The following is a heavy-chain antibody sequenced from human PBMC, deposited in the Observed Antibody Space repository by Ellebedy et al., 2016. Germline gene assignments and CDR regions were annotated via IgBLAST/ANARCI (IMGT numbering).Heavy chain of an antibody. Sequence: GESLKISXAASGFTFSNYWLTWVRRAPGKGLEWVADIKPDETLKKYADSVKGRFTISRDNAKNSVYLQMNSLRAEDTAIYYCGRDDAHSTIGFWGQGTQVTVSS. CDR3: GRDDAHSTIGF. V-gene: IGHV3-7*01. J-gene: IGHJ4*02. CDR1: GFTFSNYW. D-gene: IGHD3-16*01. CDR2: IKPDETLK.